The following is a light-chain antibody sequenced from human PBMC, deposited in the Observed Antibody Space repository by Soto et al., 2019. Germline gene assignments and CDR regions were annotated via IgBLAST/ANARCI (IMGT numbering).Light chain of an antibody. V-gene: IGKV3-15*01. CDR3: QQYHDWPPIS. CDR2: GAS. Sequence: EVVMTQSPGTLSLSAGERATVSCRASQSISSALAWYQQKPGQAPRLLIYGASTRATDIPARFSGGGSGTEFTLTISSLQSEDSGIYYCQQYHDWPPISFSPGTKVHIK. J-gene: IGKJ3*01. CDR1: QSISSA.